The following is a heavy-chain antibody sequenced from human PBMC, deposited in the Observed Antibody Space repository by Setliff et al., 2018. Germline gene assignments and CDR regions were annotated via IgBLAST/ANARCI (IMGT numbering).Heavy chain of an antibody. CDR2: ISYDGINK. V-gene: IGHV3-30*01. Sequence: GGSLRLSCAASGITFSSYAMHWVRPAPGKGLEWVGVISYDGINKYYADYVKSRFTISRDNSKNTLYLQMISLRPEDTAVYYCAGDKPLQHNYNVWSGYCHYWGQGTLVTVSS. D-gene: IGHD3-3*01. CDR1: GITFSSYA. J-gene: IGHJ4*02. CDR3: AGDKPLQHNYNVWSGYCHY.